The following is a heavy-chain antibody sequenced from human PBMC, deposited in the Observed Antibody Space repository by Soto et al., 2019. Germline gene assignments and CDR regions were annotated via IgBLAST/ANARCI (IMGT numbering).Heavy chain of an antibody. CDR2: INPNSGGT. V-gene: IGHV1-2*04. CDR3: ARGSTLRVYYYYGMDV. CDR1: GYTFTGYY. D-gene: IGHD4-17*01. J-gene: IGHJ6*02. Sequence: ASVKVSCKASGYTFTGYYMHWVRQAPGQGLEWMGWINPNSGGTNYAQKFQGWVTMTRDTSISTAYMGLSRLRSDDTAVYYRARGSTLRVYYYYGMDVWGQGTTVTVSS.